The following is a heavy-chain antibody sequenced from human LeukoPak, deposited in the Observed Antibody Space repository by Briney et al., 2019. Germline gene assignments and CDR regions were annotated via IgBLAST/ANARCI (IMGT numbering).Heavy chain of an antibody. CDR3: AKGNHPVIAAAGLFDY. Sequence: PGGSLRLSCAGSGFTFSSYELNWVRQAPGKVLEGVAYISSSGSTIYYADSVKGRFTISRDNAKHSLYLQMNSLRAEDPAVSYCAKGNHPVIAAAGLFDYWGQGTLVTVSS. V-gene: IGHV3-48*03. CDR1: GFTFSSYE. D-gene: IGHD6-13*01. CDR2: ISSSGSTI. J-gene: IGHJ4*02.